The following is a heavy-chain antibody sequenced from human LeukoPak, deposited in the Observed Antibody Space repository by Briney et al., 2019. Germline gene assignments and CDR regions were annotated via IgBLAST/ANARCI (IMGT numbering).Heavy chain of an antibody. D-gene: IGHD2-8*02. CDR3: AKGLSGGVGRVTPGYGMDV. Sequence: PGGSLRLSCAASGFTFSSYGMHWVRQAPGKGLEWVAFVRKYGGNQYNADSAKGRFTISRDNSKNTLYLQMNSLRAEDTAVYYCAKGLSGGVGRVTPGYGMDVWGQGTTVTVSS. V-gene: IGHV3-30*02. CDR2: VRKYGGNQ. CDR1: GFTFSSYG. J-gene: IGHJ6*02.